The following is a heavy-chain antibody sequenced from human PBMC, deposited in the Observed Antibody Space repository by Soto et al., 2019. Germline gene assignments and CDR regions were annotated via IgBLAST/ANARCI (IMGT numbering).Heavy chain of an antibody. J-gene: IGHJ5*02. CDR3: AKDGPHCSSTSCYVRGWFDP. CDR2: ISGSGGST. V-gene: IGHV3-23*01. Sequence: GLCLRHSCAASGFAFSGYAMSWDRQAPGKGLEWVSAISGSGGSTYYADSVKGRFTISRDNSKNTLYLQMNSLRAEDTAVYYCAKDGPHCSSTSCYVRGWFDPWGQGTLVNGSS. D-gene: IGHD2-2*01. CDR1: GFAFSGYA.